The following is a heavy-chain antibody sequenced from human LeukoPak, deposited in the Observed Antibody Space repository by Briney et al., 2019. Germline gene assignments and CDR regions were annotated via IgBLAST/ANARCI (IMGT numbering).Heavy chain of an antibody. CDR1: GYTFTGYY. CDR3: ARGDFWSGYYTRTMFFDY. CDR2: ISACNGNT. J-gene: IGHJ4*02. Sequence: ASVKVSCKTSGYTFTGYYMHWVRRAPGQGLEWMGWISACNGNTNYTQKLQGRVTMTTDTSTSTAYMELRSLRSDDTAVYYCARGDFWSGYYTRTMFFDYWGQGTLVTVSS. D-gene: IGHD3-3*01. V-gene: IGHV1-18*04.